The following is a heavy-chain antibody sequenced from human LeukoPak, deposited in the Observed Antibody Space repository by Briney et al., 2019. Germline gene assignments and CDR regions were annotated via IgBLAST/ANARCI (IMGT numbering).Heavy chain of an antibody. CDR2: ISSSSSYI. CDR3: ARALGYCSSTSCYAGAFDI. D-gene: IGHD2-2*01. Sequence: PGGSLRLSCAASGFTFSSYSMNWVRQAPGKGLEWVSSISSSSSYIYYADSVKGRFTISRDNAKNSLYLQMNSLRAEDTAVYYCARALGYCSSTSCYAGAFDIWGQGTMVTVSS. J-gene: IGHJ3*02. V-gene: IGHV3-21*01. CDR1: GFTFSSYS.